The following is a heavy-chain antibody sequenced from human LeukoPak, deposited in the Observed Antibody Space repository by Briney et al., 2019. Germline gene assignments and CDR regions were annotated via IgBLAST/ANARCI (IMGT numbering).Heavy chain of an antibody. CDR2: TYYTGST. CDR3: ARFRYCSGGSCYSKSWFDP. CDR1: GGSISIGGYY. J-gene: IGHJ5*02. Sequence: SQTLSLTCTVSGGSISIGGYYWSWIRQHPGKGREWIGYTYYTGSTYYNPSLKSRVTISADTSKNQFSLNLSSVTAADTAVYYCARFRYCSGGSCYSKSWFDPWGQGTLVTVSS. D-gene: IGHD2-15*01. V-gene: IGHV4-31*03.